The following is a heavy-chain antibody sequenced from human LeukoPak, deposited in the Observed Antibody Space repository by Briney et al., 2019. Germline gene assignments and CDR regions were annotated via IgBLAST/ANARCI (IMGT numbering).Heavy chain of an antibody. CDR1: GFTFRSYW. D-gene: IGHD4-17*01. CDR2: IKQDGSEK. Sequence: PGGSLRLSCAASGFTFRSYWMSWVRQAPGKGLEWVANIKQDGSEKYYVDSVKGRFTISRDNAKNSLYLQMNSLRAEDTAVYFCARDSAAPYFYGDFVQYYYYMDVWAKGTTVTVSS. J-gene: IGHJ6*03. CDR3: ARDSAAPYFYGDFVQYYYYMDV. V-gene: IGHV3-7*01.